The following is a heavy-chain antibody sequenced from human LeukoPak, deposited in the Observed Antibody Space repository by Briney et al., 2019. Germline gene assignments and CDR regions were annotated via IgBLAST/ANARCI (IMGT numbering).Heavy chain of an antibody. CDR2: IYTSGST. J-gene: IGHJ3*02. V-gene: IGHV4-61*02. Sequence: PSETLSLTCTVSGGSISSGSYYWSWIRQPAGKGLEWIGRIYTSGSTNYNPSLKSRVTISVDTSKNQFSLKLSSVTAADTAVYYCAILDPLGAFDIWGQGTMVTVSS. CDR1: GGSISSGSYY. D-gene: IGHD1-1*01. CDR3: AILDPLGAFDI.